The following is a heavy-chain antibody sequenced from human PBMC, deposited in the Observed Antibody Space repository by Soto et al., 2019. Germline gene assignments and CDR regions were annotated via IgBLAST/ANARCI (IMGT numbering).Heavy chain of an antibody. D-gene: IGHD3-9*01. Sequence: SETLSLTCTVSGGSISIDYWSWVRQPPGKGLEWIGYTYYSGSTTYNPSLKSRVTISIDTSKNQFSLRLTSVTAADSALYYCARDTSGELRYFDWSWDYWGQGTLVTVSS. CDR3: ARDTSGELRYFDWSWDY. V-gene: IGHV4-59*01. J-gene: IGHJ4*02. CDR1: GGSISIDY. CDR2: TYYSGST.